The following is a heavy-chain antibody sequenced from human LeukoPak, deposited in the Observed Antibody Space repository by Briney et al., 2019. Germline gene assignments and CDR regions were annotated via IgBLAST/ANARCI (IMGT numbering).Heavy chain of an antibody. CDR1: GGSFSGYY. V-gene: IGHV4-34*01. Sequence: SETLSLTCAVYGGSFSGYYWSWIRQPPGKGLEWIGEINHSGSTNYNPSLKSRVTISVDTSKNQFSLKLSSVTAADTAVYYCVTAVADNFDYWGQGTLVTVSS. J-gene: IGHJ4*02. D-gene: IGHD6-19*01. CDR3: VTAVADNFDY. CDR2: INHSGST.